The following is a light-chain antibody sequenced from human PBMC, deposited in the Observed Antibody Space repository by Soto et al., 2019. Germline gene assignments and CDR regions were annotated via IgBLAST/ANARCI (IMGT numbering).Light chain of an antibody. Sequence: EIGLTQSPATLSLSPGETATLSCRASQSVSSYLAWYQEKHGQAPRLLIYDASNRATGIPARFSGSGSGTDLTISISSIETEDFEVYYCQQRSNWTLTFGGGTKVDIK. V-gene: IGKV3-11*01. J-gene: IGKJ4*01. CDR1: QSVSSY. CDR2: DAS. CDR3: QQRSNWTLT.